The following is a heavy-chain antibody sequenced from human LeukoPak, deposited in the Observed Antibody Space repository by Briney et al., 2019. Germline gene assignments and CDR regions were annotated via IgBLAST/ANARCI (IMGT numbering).Heavy chain of an antibody. CDR3: AKERDAMVDFYYYGMDV. J-gene: IGHJ6*02. CDR2: IRYDGSNK. Sequence: PGGSLRLSCAASGFTFSTYGMHWVRQAPGKGLEWVAFIRYDGSNKYYADSVKGRFTISRDNSKNTLYLQMNSLRAEDTAVYYCAKERDAMVDFYYYGMDVWGQGTTVTVSS. CDR1: GFTFSTYG. D-gene: IGHD2-15*01. V-gene: IGHV3-30*02.